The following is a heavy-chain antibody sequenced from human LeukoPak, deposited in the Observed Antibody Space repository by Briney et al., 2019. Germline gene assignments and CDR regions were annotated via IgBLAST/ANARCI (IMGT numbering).Heavy chain of an antibody. D-gene: IGHD1-1*01. V-gene: IGHV4-59*01. Sequence: SETLSLTCSVSGDSLSKYIWSWIRQSPGKGLEWIGYIHYSGSTNYNPSLKNRVTMSVDTSKNQFSLKLNSVTAAATAVYYCARFQYKAAFDIWGQGTMVTVSS. CDR3: ARFQYKAAFDI. J-gene: IGHJ3*02. CDR1: GDSLSKYI. CDR2: IHYSGST.